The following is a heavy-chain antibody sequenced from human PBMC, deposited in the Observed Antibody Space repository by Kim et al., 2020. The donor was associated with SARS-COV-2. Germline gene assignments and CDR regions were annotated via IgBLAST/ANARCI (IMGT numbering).Heavy chain of an antibody. J-gene: IGHJ6*02. Sequence: SRVTISVDTSKNQFSLKLSSVTAADTAVYYCARDLVQSGQPYYYYGMDVWGQGTTVTVSS. V-gene: IGHV4-30-2*04. CDR3: ARDLVQSGQPYYYYGMDV. D-gene: IGHD3-3*01.